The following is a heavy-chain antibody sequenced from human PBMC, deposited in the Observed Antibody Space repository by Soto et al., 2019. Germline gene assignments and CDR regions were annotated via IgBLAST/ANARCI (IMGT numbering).Heavy chain of an antibody. CDR1: GFTFSSYG. CDR2: IWYDGSNK. CDR3: ARGSGYYTGRSLFDY. D-gene: IGHD3-3*01. V-gene: IGHV3-33*01. Sequence: PGGSLRLSCAASGFTFSSYGMHWVRQAPGKGLEWVAVIWYDGSNKYYADSVKGRFTISRDNSKNTLYLQMNSLRAEDTAVYYCARGSGYYTGRSLFDYWGQGTLVTVSS. J-gene: IGHJ4*02.